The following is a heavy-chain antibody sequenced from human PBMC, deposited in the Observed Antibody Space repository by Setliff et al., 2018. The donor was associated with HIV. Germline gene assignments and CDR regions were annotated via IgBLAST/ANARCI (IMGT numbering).Heavy chain of an antibody. V-gene: IGHV3-23*01. J-gene: IGHJ3*01. CDR1: GLTLSNSA. CDR3: AKLDYYDYSGSWARKSAIDF. D-gene: IGHD3-22*01. Sequence: GGSLRLSCAASGLTLSNSAMTWVRQKPGRGLEWVSLIQSGGIIYYADSVKGRFTISRDSSSNTLSLQMTSLRAEDTALYYCAKLDYYDYSGSWARKSAIDFWG. CDR2: IQSGGII.